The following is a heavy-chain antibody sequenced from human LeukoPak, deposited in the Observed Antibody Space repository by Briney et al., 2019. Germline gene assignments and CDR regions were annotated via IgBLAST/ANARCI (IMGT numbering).Heavy chain of an antibody. Sequence: PSETLSLTCTVSGGSISSYYWNWIRQPAGKGLEWIGRIYTSGSTNYNPSLKSRVTMSVDTSKNQFSLKLSSVTAADTAVYYCARGPYCSSTSCYKGYNWFDPWGQGTLVTVSS. CDR1: GGSISSYY. CDR2: IYTSGST. V-gene: IGHV4-4*07. D-gene: IGHD2-2*02. J-gene: IGHJ5*02. CDR3: ARGPYCSSTSCYKGYNWFDP.